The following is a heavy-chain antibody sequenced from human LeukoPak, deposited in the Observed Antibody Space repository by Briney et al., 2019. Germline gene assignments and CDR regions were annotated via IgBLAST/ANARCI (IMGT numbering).Heavy chain of an antibody. CDR3: ARESLAAALDY. V-gene: IGHV4-59*01. D-gene: IGHD6-13*01. CDR2: IYYSGST. CDR1: GGSISSYY. J-gene: IGHJ4*02. Sequence: SETLSLTCTVFGGSISSYYWSWIRQPPGKGLEWIGYIYYSGSTNYNPSLKSRVTISVDTSKNQFSLKLSSVTAADTAVYYCARESLAAALDYWGQGTLVTVSS.